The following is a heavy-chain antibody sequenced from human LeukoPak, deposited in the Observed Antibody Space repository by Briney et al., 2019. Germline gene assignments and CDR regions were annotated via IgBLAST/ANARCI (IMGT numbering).Heavy chain of an antibody. CDR1: GFTFDDYA. CDR3: AKDTYGMDV. V-gene: IGHV3-9*01. J-gene: IGHJ6*02. CDR2: ISWNSGSI. Sequence: GRSLRLSCAASGFTFDDYAMHWVRQAPGKGLEWVSGISWNSGSIGYADSVKGRFTISRDNAKNSLYLQMNSLRAEDTALYYCAKDTYGMDVWGQGTTATVSS.